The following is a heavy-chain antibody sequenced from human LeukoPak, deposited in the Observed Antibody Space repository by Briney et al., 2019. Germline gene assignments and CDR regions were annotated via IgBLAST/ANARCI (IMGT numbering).Heavy chain of an antibody. CDR1: GGSFSGYY. J-gene: IGHJ4*02. CDR2: INHSGST. V-gene: IGHV4-34*01. CDR3: ARGPAPVGYFDY. Sequence: SGTLSLTCAVYGGSFSGYYWNWIRQLPGKGLEWIGEINHSGSTHYNPSLKNRVVISVDTSKSQFSLKVTSVTAADTALYFCARGPAPVGYFDYWGQGNLVTVSS. D-gene: IGHD3-16*01.